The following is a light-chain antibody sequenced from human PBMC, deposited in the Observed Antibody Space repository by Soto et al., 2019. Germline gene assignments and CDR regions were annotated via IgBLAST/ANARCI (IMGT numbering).Light chain of an antibody. CDR3: SSYSISTAYL. V-gene: IGLV2-14*01. J-gene: IGLJ1*01. CDR1: SSDVGGYDY. CDR2: EVN. Sequence: QSALTQPASVSGSPGQSITISCTGTSSDVGGYDYVSWYQLHPGKAPQLMVFEVNNRPSGVSYRFSGSKSGNTASLTISGLQAEDEADYFCSSYSISTAYLFGTGTKVTVL.